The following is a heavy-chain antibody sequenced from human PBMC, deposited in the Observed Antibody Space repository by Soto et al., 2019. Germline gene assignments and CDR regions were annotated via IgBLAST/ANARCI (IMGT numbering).Heavy chain of an antibody. Sequence: PGGSLRLSCAASRFTFSSYAMGWVRQGPGKGLEWVAVVSIGGSTHYADSVRGRFTISRDNSKNTLSLQMNSLTAEDTAVYCCAKRRGAGGHFDYWGQGALVTVSS. D-gene: IGHD2-15*01. V-gene: IGHV3-23*01. J-gene: IGHJ4*02. CDR3: AKRRGAGGHFDY. CDR2: VSIGGST. CDR1: RFTFSSYA.